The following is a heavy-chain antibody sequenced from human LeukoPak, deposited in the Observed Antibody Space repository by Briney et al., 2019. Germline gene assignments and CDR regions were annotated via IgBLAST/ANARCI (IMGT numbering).Heavy chain of an antibody. CDR1: GFSLSRNA. V-gene: IGHV3-23*01. D-gene: IGHD2-2*01. J-gene: IGHJ4*02. CDR2: ISLNGDST. Sequence: GGSLRLSCAVSGFSLSRNAMCWVRQAPGKGLEWVSAISLNGDSTYYADSVQGRFTISRDTSKNTLFLQMDTLRVEDTATYYCAKEEVPNDYWGQGPLVTVSS. CDR3: AKEEVPNDY.